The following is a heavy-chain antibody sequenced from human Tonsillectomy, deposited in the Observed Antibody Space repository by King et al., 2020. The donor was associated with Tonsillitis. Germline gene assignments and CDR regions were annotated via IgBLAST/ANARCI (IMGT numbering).Heavy chain of an antibody. J-gene: IGHJ4*02. CDR3: ASPRDENSGYPDY. V-gene: IGHV3-33*05. D-gene: IGHD3-22*01. CDR2: ISYDGRNK. Sequence: VQLVESGGGVVQPGRSLRLSCAASGFIFSDYGMHWVRQTPGNGLEWVAVISYDGRNKYYADSVKGRLTISRDNSKNTLYLQMNSLRAEDTAVYYCASPRDENSGYPDYWDQGTLVIVSS. CDR1: GFIFSDYG.